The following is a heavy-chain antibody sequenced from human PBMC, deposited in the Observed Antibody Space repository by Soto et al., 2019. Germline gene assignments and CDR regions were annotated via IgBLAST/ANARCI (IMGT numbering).Heavy chain of an antibody. V-gene: IGHV4-59*01. Sequence: SETLSLTCTVSGGSLNNYYGSWVRQPPGKGLEWSGYMFYSGNSNYNSSLKSRVTISVDKSKNQFSLKLTSVTAADTPVYYCVRDGHSFRRVIWGRRTLATVSS. CDR1: GGSLNNYY. CDR3: VRDGHSFRRVI. D-gene: IGHD3-16*01. J-gene: IGHJ4*01. CDR2: MFYSGNS.